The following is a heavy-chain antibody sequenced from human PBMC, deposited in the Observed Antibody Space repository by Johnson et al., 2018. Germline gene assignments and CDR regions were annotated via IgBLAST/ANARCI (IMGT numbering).Heavy chain of an antibody. CDR1: GDIFSRLA. CDR2: ITPMYEKA. Sequence: QVQLVESGADVKKPGSSVKVSCKASGDIFSRLAISWVRQAPGQGLEWMGGITPMYEKAKYAQKFRGRATITADESTSTVHLDMRGLTSEDTAVYYCVRVQNILEGDTDNWFDPWGQGTLVTVSS. J-gene: IGHJ5*02. CDR3: VRVQNILEGDTDNWFDP. D-gene: IGHD2/OR15-2a*01. V-gene: IGHV1-69*01.